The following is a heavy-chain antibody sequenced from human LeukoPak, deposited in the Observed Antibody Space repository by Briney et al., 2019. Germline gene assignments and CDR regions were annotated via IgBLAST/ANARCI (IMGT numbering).Heavy chain of an antibody. Sequence: SVKVSCKASGGTFSSYAISWVRQAPGQGLEWMGGIIPIFGTANYAQKFQGRVTITADESTSTAYMELSSLRSEDTAVYYCARGRWLHPGAMDVWGKGTTVTVSS. D-gene: IGHD5-24*01. CDR2: IIPIFGTA. J-gene: IGHJ6*03. CDR3: ARGRWLHPGAMDV. V-gene: IGHV1-69*13. CDR1: GGTFSSYA.